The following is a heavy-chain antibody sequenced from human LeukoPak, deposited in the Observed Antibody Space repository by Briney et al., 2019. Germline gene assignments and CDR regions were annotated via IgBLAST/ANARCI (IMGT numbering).Heavy chain of an antibody. Sequence: PGGSLRLSCAASGFTFSSYSMNWVRQAPGKGLEWVSSISSSSSYIYYAGSVKGRLTISRDNAKNSLYLQMNSLRAEDTAVYYCARDPLYCGGDCYYPYYFDYWGQGTLVTVSS. CDR2: ISSSSSYI. V-gene: IGHV3-21*01. CDR1: GFTFSSYS. J-gene: IGHJ4*02. CDR3: ARDPLYCGGDCYYPYYFDY. D-gene: IGHD2-21*02.